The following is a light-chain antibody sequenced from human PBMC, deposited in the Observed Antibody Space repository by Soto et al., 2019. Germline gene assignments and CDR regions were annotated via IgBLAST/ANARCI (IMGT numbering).Light chain of an antibody. J-gene: IGKJ5*01. CDR2: GAS. CDR1: QSISTI. V-gene: IGKV3-15*01. Sequence: EIVMTQAPATLCVSPGGRSTRSSRASQSISTILAWYQQKPGQAPRLLIYGASTRATGIPARFSGSGSGTEFTLTISSLQSEDFAVYYCQQYYDWPITFGQGSRLEIK. CDR3: QQYYDWPIT.